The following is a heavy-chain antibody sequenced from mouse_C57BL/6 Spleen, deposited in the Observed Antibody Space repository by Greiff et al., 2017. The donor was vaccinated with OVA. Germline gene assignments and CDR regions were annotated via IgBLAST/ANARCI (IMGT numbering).Heavy chain of an antibody. V-gene: IGHV1-82*01. CDR1: GYAFSSSW. CDR2: IYPGDGDT. CDR3: AITDYSGDYLDY. J-gene: IGHJ2*01. D-gene: IGHD1-1*01. Sequence: VQLQQSGPELVKPGASVKISCKASGYAFSSSWMNWVKQRPGKGLEWIGRIYPGDGDTNYNGKFKGKATLTADKSSSTAYMQLSSLTSEDSAVYFCAITDYSGDYLDYWGQGTALTGSS.